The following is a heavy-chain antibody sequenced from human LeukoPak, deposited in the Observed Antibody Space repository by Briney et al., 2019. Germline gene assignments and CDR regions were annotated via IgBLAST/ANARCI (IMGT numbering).Heavy chain of an antibody. D-gene: IGHD3-22*01. CDR2: IYSGGST. J-gene: IGHJ4*02. CDR3: AKDDYYDTSGYRD. CDR1: GFTVSSNY. Sequence: GGSLRLSCAASGFTVSSNYMNWVRQAPGKGLEWVSVIYSGGSTYYADSVKGRFTISRDNSKNTLYLQMSSLRAEDTAVYYCAKDDYYDTSGYRDWGQGTLVTVSS. V-gene: IGHV3-66*01.